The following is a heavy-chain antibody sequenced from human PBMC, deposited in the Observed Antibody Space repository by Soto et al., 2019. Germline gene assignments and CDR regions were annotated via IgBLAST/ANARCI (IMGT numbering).Heavy chain of an antibody. J-gene: IGHJ4*02. CDR1: GFSFDNYA. CDR3: AQLGLMTFSHKHYFNH. CDR2: IKSDGSST. Sequence: WSLRLSCVASGFSFDNYAMSWVRQAPGKGLEWVSAIKSDGSSTYYAASVKDRFIISRDNSKNTLYLQLNSLRAEDTAVYYCAQLGLMTFSHKHYFNHWGRGTLVTVSS. V-gene: IGHV3-23*01. D-gene: IGHD3-16*01.